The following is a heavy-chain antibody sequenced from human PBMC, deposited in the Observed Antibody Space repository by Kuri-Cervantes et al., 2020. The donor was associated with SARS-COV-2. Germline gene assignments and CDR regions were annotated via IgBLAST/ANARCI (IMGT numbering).Heavy chain of an antibody. J-gene: IGHJ6*02. V-gene: IGHV3-74*01. CDR1: GFTFSGHW. CDR3: ARDYYDTEGYYYYGMDV. D-gene: IGHD3-22*01. Sequence: GGSLRLSCAASGFTFSGHWIHWVRQAPGKGLVWVSRINPDGSYTNNADSVKGRFTLSRDNAENMLFLQMNSLRAEDTAVYYCARDYYDTEGYYYYGMDVWGQGTTVTVSS. CDR2: INPDGSYT.